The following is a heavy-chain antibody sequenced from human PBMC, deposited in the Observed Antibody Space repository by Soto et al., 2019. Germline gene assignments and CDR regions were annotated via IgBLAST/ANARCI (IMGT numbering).Heavy chain of an antibody. D-gene: IGHD2-2*01. Sequence: QVQLQESGPGLVKPSQTLSLTCTVSGGSISSGGYYWSWIRQHPGKGLEWIGYMYYSGSTYYNPSLKRRVTLSVDTSKSRFSLKLSSVTAADTAVYYCAIGSTSLGMDVWGQGTTVTVSS. V-gene: IGHV4-31*03. J-gene: IGHJ6*02. CDR2: MYYSGST. CDR3: AIGSTSLGMDV. CDR1: GGSISSGGYY.